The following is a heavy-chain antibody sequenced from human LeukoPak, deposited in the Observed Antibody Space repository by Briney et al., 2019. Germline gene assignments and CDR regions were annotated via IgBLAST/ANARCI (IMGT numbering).Heavy chain of an antibody. Sequence: PSETLSLTCAVYGGSFSGYYWSWIRQPPGKGLEWIGEINHSGSTNYNPSLKSRVTISVDTSKNQFSLKLSSVTAADTAVYYCARVGVYDFWSGYYPNNWLDPWGQVTLVTVS. CDR2: INHSGST. CDR1: GGSFSGYY. D-gene: IGHD3-3*01. V-gene: IGHV4-34*01. CDR3: ARVGVYDFWSGYYPNNWLDP. J-gene: IGHJ5*02.